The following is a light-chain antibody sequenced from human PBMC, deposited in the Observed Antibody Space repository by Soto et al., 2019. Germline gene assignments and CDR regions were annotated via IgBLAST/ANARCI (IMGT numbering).Light chain of an antibody. Sequence: DIQMTQSPSTLSASVGDRVTITCRASQSISSWLAWYQQKPGKAPKLLIYDASSLESGVPSRFSGSGSGTEFTLTISSLQPDDFATYYRQQYNSYSYTFGGGTKVEIK. CDR3: QQYNSYSYT. J-gene: IGKJ4*01. CDR2: DAS. CDR1: QSISSW. V-gene: IGKV1-5*01.